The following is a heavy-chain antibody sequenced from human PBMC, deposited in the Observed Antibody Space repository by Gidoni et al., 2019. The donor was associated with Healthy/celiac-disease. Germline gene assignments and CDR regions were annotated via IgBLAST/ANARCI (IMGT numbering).Heavy chain of an antibody. CDR3: ARHDLGGAGLVDY. J-gene: IGHJ4*02. V-gene: IGHV4-39*01. CDR2: IYYSGST. D-gene: IGHD3-16*01. CDR1: GGSISSSSYY. Sequence: QLQLQESGPGLVKPSETLSLTCTVSGGSISSSSYYWGWIRQPPGKGLEWIGSIYYSGSTYYNPSLKSRVTISVDTSKNQFSLKLSSVTAADTAVYYGARHDLGGAGLVDYWGQGTLVTVSS.